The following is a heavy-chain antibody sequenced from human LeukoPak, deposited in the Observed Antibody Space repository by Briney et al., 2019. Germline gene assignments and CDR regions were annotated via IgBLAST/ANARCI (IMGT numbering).Heavy chain of an antibody. CDR2: IIPILGIA. V-gene: IGHV1-69*04. J-gene: IGHJ4*02. Sequence: ASVKVSCKASGGTFSSYAISWVRQAPGQGLEWMGRIIPILGIANYAQKLQGRVTITADKSTSTAYMELSSLRSEDTAVYYCAGYNWNLRYFDYWGQGTLVTVSS. CDR1: GGTFSSYA. CDR3: AGYNWNLRYFDY. D-gene: IGHD1-7*01.